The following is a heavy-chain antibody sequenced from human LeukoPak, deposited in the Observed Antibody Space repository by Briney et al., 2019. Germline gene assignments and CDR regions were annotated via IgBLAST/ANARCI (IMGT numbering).Heavy chain of an antibody. V-gene: IGHV1-69*13. CDR1: GGTFSSCA. CDR2: IIPIFGTA. CDR3: ARGGDFRSSPRLMVGFDP. J-gene: IGHJ5*02. Sequence: SVKVSCKASGGTFSSCAISWVRQAPGQGLEWMGGIIPIFGTANYAQKFQGRVTITADESTSTAYMELSSLRSEDTAVYYCARGGDFRSSPRLMVGFDPWGQGTLVTVSS. D-gene: IGHD2-8*01.